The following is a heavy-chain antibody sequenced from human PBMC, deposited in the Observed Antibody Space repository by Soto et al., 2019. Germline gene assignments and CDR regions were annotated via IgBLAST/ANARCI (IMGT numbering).Heavy chain of an antibody. CDR2: IIPIIGIA. CDR3: ARTDRYYGLDV. Sequence: QVQLVQSGAEVKKPGSSVNISCKASGGTFGSYSITWVRQAPGQGLEWMGMIIPIIGIANDAQKLQGRLKITADTSTGTAYMGLGSLRSDDTAMYYCARTDRYYGLDVWGQGTTVTVSS. CDR1: GGTFGSYS. J-gene: IGHJ6*02. V-gene: IGHV1-69*02.